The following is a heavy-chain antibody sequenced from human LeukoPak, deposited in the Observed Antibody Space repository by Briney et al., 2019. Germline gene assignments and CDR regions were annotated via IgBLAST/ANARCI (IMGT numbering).Heavy chain of an antibody. D-gene: IGHD3-10*01. CDR1: GGSISSGGYY. V-gene: IGHV4-31*03. Sequence: SETLSLTCTVSGGSISSGGYYWSWIRQHPGKGLEWIGYIYYSGSTYYNPSLKSRVTISVDTSKNQFSLKLSSVTAADTAVYYCARENGFGELSAFDYWGQGTLVTVSS. CDR2: IYYSGST. CDR3: ARENGFGELSAFDY. J-gene: IGHJ4*02.